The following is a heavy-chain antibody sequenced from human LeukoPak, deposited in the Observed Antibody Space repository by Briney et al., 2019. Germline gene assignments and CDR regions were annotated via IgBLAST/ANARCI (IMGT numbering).Heavy chain of an antibody. D-gene: IGHD1-26*01. CDR2: IKQDGSEK. V-gene: IGHV3-7*01. J-gene: IGHJ6*03. Sequence: GGSLRLPCAASGFTFSSYWMSWVRQAPGKGLEWVANIKQDGSEKYYVDSVKGRFTISRDNAKNSLYLQMNSLRAEDTAVYYCARGIASGSYPGGYYYYYMDVWGKGTTVTVSS. CDR3: ARGIASGSYPGGYYYYYMDV. CDR1: GFTFSSYW.